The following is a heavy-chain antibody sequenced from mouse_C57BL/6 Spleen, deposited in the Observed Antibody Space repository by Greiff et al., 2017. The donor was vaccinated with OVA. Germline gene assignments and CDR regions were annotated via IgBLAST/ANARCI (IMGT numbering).Heavy chain of an antibody. D-gene: IGHD4-1*01. Sequence: DVLLVESGGGLVKPGGSLKLSCAASGFTFSSYAMSWVRQTPEKRLEWVATISDGGSYTYYPDNVKGRFTISRDNAKNNLYLQMSHLKSEDTAMYYCARELELTGRRSWFAYWGQGTLVTVSA. J-gene: IGHJ3*01. V-gene: IGHV5-4*01. CDR3: ARELELTGRRSWFAY. CDR2: ISDGGSYT. CDR1: GFTFSSYA.